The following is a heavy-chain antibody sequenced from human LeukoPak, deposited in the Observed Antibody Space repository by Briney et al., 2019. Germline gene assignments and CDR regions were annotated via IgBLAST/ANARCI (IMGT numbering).Heavy chain of an antibody. J-gene: IGHJ4*02. CDR1: GGSFSGYY. V-gene: IGHV4-34*01. Sequence: SETLSLTCAVYGGSFSGYYWSWIRQPPGKGLEWIGEINHSGSTNYNPPLKSRVTISVDTSKNQFSLKLSSVTAADTAVYYCARGYFGYYYDSSGYGHWGQGTLVTVSS. CDR2: INHSGST. CDR3: ARGYFGYYYDSSGYGH. D-gene: IGHD3-22*01.